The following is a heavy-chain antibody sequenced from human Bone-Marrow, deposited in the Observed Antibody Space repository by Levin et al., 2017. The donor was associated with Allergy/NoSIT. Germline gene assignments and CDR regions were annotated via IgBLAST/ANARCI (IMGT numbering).Heavy chain of an antibody. Sequence: PGGSLRLSCATSGFIFGNFGIHWVRQAPGKGLDWLAVVWSDGNTQYYEDSLKGRFTISRDNSKNTVFLQMDSLRAEDTAVYYCARDLGSFKFYYLDYWGHGTLVTVSS. D-gene: IGHD3-10*01. CDR3: ARDLGSFKFYYLDY. V-gene: IGHV3-33*01. CDR1: GFIFGNFG. J-gene: IGHJ4*01. CDR2: VWSDGNTQ.